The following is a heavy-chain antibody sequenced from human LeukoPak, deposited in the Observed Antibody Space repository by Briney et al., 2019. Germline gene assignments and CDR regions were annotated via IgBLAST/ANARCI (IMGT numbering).Heavy chain of an antibody. CDR2: ISGSGGST. J-gene: IGHJ4*02. CDR3: AKDGDLEMATIFVY. V-gene: IGHV3-23*01. CDR1: GFTFSSYA. Sequence: PGGSLRLSCAASGFTFSSYAMSWVRQAPGKGLEWVSAISGSGGSTYYADSVKGRFAISRDNSKNTLYLQMNSLRAEDTAVYYCAKDGDLEMATIFVYWGQGTLVTVSS. D-gene: IGHD5-12*01.